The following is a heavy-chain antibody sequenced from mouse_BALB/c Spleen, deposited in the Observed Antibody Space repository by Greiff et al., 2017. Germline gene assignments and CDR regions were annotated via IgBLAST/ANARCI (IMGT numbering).Heavy chain of an antibody. J-gene: IGHJ3*01. Sequence: EVQGVESGGGLVQPGGSLKLSCAASGFTFSSYGMSWVRQTPDKRLELVATINSYGGNTYYPDSVKGRFTISRDNAKNTLYLQMSSLKSEDTAMYYCARDGSYYRYDEGAWFAYWGQGTLVTVSA. V-gene: IGHV5-6-3*01. CDR2: INSYGGNT. CDR1: GFTFSSYG. D-gene: IGHD2-14*01. CDR3: ARDGSYYRYDEGAWFAY.